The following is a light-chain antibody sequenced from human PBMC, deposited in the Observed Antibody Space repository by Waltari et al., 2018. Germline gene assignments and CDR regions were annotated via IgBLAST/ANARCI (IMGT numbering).Light chain of an antibody. J-gene: IGKJ2*01. CDR1: QTVRGY. CDR2: DAS. V-gene: IGKV3-11*01. CDR3: QHRSDWPLYT. Sequence: EIVLTQSPATLSLSPGESATLSCRASQTVRGYLAWYQHKLGQAPRLLMSDASKRATGIPARFSGSGSGTDFTLIITSLEPEDVAVYYCQHRSDWPLYTFGQGTKLELK.